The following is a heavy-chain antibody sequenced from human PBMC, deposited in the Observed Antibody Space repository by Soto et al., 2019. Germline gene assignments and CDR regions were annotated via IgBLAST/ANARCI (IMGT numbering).Heavy chain of an antibody. J-gene: IGHJ4*02. CDR1: GYTFTSYG. Sequence: QVQLVQSGAEVKKPGASVKVSCKASGYTFTSYGISWVRQAPGQGLEWMGWISAYNGNTKYAQKLQGRVTVTTDTSTSNDYMELRRLTSDGTAVYYCARDVTPGLVDHWGQGTLVTVSS. D-gene: IGHD1-26*01. CDR2: ISAYNGNT. CDR3: ARDVTPGLVDH. V-gene: IGHV1-18*01.